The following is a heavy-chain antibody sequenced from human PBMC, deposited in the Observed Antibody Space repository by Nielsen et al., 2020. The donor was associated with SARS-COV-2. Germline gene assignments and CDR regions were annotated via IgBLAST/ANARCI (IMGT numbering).Heavy chain of an antibody. V-gene: IGHV1-2*06. D-gene: IGHD6-19*01. CDR2: INPNSGGP. Sequence: ASVQVSCKAPGYRFSVYYMHSVRHAPGQGLEWMSRINPNSGGPNYAQKFQGRVTMTWDTSISTAYMELSGLKSDDTAVFYCAGSGSGWYNFDSWGQGTLVTVSS. J-gene: IGHJ4*02. CDR1: GYRFSVYY. CDR3: AGSGSGWYNFDS.